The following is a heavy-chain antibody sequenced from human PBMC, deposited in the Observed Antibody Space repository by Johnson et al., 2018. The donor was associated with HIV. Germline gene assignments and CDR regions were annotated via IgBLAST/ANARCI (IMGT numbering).Heavy chain of an antibody. J-gene: IGHJ3*02. V-gene: IGHV3-30-3*01. CDR3: AGAYYYDSSGYYDAFDI. Sequence: QVQLVESGGGLVQPGGSLRLSCAASGFTVSSNYMNWVRQAPGKGLEWVAVISYDGSNKYYADSVKGRFTISRDNSKNTLYLQMNSLRAEDTAVYYCAGAYYYDSSGYYDAFDIWGQGTMVTVSS. CDR2: ISYDGSNK. D-gene: IGHD3-22*01. CDR1: GFTVSSNY.